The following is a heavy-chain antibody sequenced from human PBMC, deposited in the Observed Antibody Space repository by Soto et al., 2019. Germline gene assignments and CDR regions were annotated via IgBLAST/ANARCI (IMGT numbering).Heavy chain of an antibody. D-gene: IGHD2-2*01. CDR1: GGSISGGGYY. CDR2: IYYSGSS. Sequence: KPSETLSLTCTVSGGSISGGGYYWSWIRQHPGKGLEWIGYIYYSGSSYYNPSLKSRVTISVDTSKNPFSLKLSSVTAADTAVYYCARNVVPAAIGYNWFDPRGQGTLVTVSS. V-gene: IGHV4-31*03. CDR3: ARNVVPAAIGYNWFDP. J-gene: IGHJ5*02.